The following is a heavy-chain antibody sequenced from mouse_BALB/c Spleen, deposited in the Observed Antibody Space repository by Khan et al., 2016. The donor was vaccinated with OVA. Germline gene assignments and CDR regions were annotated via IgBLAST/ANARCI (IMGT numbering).Heavy chain of an antibody. Sequence: EVQLQESGPGLVKPSQSLSLTCTVTGYSITSDYAWNWIRQFPGNKLEWMGYMSYSGSTSYNPSLKSRISITRDTSKNQFFLQSNSVTTEDTATYYCARDGSRYNYAMDYWGQGTAVTVSS. V-gene: IGHV3-2*02. CDR2: MSYSGST. CDR3: ARDGSRYNYAMDY. J-gene: IGHJ4*01. D-gene: IGHD2-3*01. CDR1: GYSITSDYA.